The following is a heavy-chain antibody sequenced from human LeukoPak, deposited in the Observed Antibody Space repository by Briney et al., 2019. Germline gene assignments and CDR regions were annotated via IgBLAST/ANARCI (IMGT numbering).Heavy chain of an antibody. CDR2: INHSGGT. J-gene: IGHJ6*03. CDR1: GGSFSGYY. V-gene: IGHV4-34*01. CDR3: AREVVGGYNWKIRDRYMDV. D-gene: IGHD1-20*01. Sequence: PSETLSLTCAVYGGSFSGYYWSWIRQPPGKGLEGIGEINHSGGTNYNPSLKSRVTISVDTSKNQFSLKLSSVTAADTAVYYCAREVVGGYNWKIRDRYMDVWGKGTTVTVSS.